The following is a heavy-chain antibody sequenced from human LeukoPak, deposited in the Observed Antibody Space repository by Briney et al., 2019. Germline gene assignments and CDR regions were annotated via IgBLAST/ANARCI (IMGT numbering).Heavy chain of an antibody. J-gene: IGHJ5*02. CDR1: RFTVSYYY. CDR3: ARGFLGPDTAIVPRWFDP. CDR2: ISSSGSYT. V-gene: IGHV3-11*06. D-gene: IGHD5-18*01. Sequence: PSGSLSLSCAASRFTVSYYYWSWIRQAPGQGLEWVLYISSSGSYTNYAVLVKGRFTTSRDTAKNSLYLQMKRLRDEDTGVYYSARGFLGPDTAIVPRWFDPCGQGTLVTVSS.